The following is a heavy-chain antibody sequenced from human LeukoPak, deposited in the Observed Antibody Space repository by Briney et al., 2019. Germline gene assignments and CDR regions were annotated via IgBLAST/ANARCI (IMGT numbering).Heavy chain of an antibody. V-gene: IGHV3-7*01. Sequence: GGSLRLSCVASALTFSSEWMSWVRQAPGKGLEWVTNINQDGSQKYYEDSVKGRFTVSRDNAKNSLYLHMNGLRADDTAIYYCARDHDGKDCWGQGTLVTVSS. CDR3: ARDHDGKDC. CDR1: ALTFSSEW. D-gene: IGHD1-1*01. CDR2: INQDGSQK. J-gene: IGHJ4*02.